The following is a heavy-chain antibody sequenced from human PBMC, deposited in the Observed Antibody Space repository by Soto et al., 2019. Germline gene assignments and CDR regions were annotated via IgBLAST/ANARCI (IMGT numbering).Heavy chain of an antibody. CDR1: GYTFTSYG. CDR3: ARDSGGMIVVVIYDY. J-gene: IGHJ4*02. Sequence: ASVKVSCKASGYTFTSYGLNWVRQAPGQRLEWMGWINAGNGNTKYSQKFQGRVTITRDTSASTAYMELSSLRSEDTAVYYCARDSGGMIVVVIYDYWGQGTLVTVSS. D-gene: IGHD3-22*01. CDR2: INAGNGNT. V-gene: IGHV1-3*01.